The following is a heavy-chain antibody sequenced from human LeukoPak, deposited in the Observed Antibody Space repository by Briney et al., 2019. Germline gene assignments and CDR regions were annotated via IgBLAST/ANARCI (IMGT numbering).Heavy chain of an antibody. V-gene: IGHV3-20*04. CDR3: ARGYDHGPIDM. CDR1: GATFGDYG. J-gene: IGHJ3*02. CDR2: INRNGGST. Sequence: PGGSLRLSCEASGATFGDYGMSWVRQARGKGLEWVSGINRNGGSTGYAASVKVRFTTSSDNVKNSLYLLMNGLRAEDTALYFCARGYDHGPIDMWGQGTMVTVSS. D-gene: IGHD3-16*01.